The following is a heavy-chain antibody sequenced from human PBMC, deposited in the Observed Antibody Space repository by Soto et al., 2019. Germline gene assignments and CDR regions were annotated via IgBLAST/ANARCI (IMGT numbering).Heavy chain of an antibody. CDR3: AQLAVPPYYYAMDV. CDR1: GYTFNTYG. D-gene: IGHD3-3*02. J-gene: IGHJ6*02. CDR2: ISAYDGKT. Sequence: ASVKVSCKTSGYTFNTYGINWVRQAPGQGLELMGWISAYDGKTTYAEKFQGRVTLTTDTSTSTAYMELRSLRSDDTAVYYCAQLAVPPYYYAMDVWGQGTTVTVSS. V-gene: IGHV1-18*01.